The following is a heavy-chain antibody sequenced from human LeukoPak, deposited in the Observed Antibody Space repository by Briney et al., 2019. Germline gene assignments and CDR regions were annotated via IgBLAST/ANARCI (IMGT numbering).Heavy chain of an antibody. Sequence: SVKVSCKASGGTFSTYAISWVRQAPGQGLEWMGGIIPIFGTANYAQKFQGRVTITADESTSTAYMELSSLRSEDTAVYYCAGPSHSGSYDAFDIWGQGTMVTVSS. V-gene: IGHV1-69*13. CDR3: AGPSHSGSYDAFDI. D-gene: IGHD1-26*01. J-gene: IGHJ3*02. CDR2: IIPIFGTA. CDR1: GGTFSTYA.